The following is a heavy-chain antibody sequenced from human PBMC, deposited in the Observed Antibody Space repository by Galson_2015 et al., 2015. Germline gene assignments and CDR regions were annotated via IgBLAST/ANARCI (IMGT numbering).Heavy chain of an antibody. CDR3: ARDGYYYNSSGYPPHLNWFDP. J-gene: IGHJ5*02. D-gene: IGHD3-22*01. V-gene: IGHV3-11*06. CDR2: ISSSSSYT. CDR1: GFTFSDYY. Sequence: SLRLSCAASGFTFSDYYMSWIRQAPGKGLEWVSYISSSSSYTNYADSVKGRFAISRDNAKNSLYLQMNSLRAEDTAVYYCARDGYYYNSSGYPPHLNWFDPWGQGTLVTVSS.